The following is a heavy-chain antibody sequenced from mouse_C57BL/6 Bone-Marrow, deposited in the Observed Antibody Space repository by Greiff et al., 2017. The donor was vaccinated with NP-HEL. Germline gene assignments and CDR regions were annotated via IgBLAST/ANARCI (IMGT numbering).Heavy chain of an antibody. D-gene: IGHD1-1*01. CDR1: GYTFTSYW. J-gene: IGHJ3*01. CDR3: ARGSGYGSSLFAY. V-gene: IGHV1-52*01. Sequence: VQLQQPGAELVRPGSSVKLSCKASGYTFTSYWMHWVKQRPIQGLEWIGNIDPSDSETHYNQKFKDKATLTVDKSSSTAYMQLSSLTSEDSAVYYCARGSGYGSSLFAYWGQGTLVTVSA. CDR2: IDPSDSET.